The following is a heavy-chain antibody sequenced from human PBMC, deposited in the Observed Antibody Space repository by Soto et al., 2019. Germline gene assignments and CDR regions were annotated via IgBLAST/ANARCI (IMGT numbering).Heavy chain of an antibody. CDR1: GYPLTELS. J-gene: IGHJ4*02. CDR3: ATESLAAAGKGIIDY. CDR2: FDPEDGET. V-gene: IGHV1-24*01. D-gene: IGHD6-13*01. Sequence: ASVKVFRQVSGYPLTELSMHWVRQAPGKGLEWMGGFDPEDGETIYAQKFQGRVTMTEDTSTDTAYMELSSLRSEDTAVYYCATESLAAAGKGIIDYWGQGTLVTVSS.